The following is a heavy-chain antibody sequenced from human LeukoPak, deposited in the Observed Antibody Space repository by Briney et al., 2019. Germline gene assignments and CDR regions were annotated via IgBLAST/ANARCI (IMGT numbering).Heavy chain of an antibody. CDR2: INPNSGGT. CDR3: ARDSSAAGYIWFNP. Sequence: ASVKVSCKASGYTFTGYYMHWVRQAPGQGLEWMGWINPNSGGTNYAQKFQGRVTMTRDTSISTAYMELSRLRSDDTAVYYCARDSSAAGYIWFNPWGQGTLVTVSS. CDR1: GYTFTGYY. D-gene: IGHD6-13*01. J-gene: IGHJ5*02. V-gene: IGHV1-2*02.